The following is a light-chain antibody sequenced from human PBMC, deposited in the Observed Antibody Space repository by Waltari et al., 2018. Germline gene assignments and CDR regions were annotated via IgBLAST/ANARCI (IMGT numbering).Light chain of an antibody. Sequence: EIVMTQSPAILSVSPGERATLPCRASETIINQFAWFQQKPGQAPRLLIYGGSTRATGIPARFSGSGSGTEFTLTVSSVQSDDFAVYYCQEYKYWPQYTFGQGTKLEIK. CDR3: QEYKYWPQYT. CDR2: GGS. J-gene: IGKJ2*01. CDR1: ETIINQ. V-gene: IGKV3-15*01.